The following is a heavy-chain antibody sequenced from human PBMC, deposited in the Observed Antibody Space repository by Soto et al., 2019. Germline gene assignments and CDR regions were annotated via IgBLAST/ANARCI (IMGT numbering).Heavy chain of an antibody. V-gene: IGHV4-39*01. J-gene: IGHJ3*02. CDR3: ARQYVWHAFDI. Sequence: QLQLQESGPGLVKPSETLSLTCTVSGGSSSSSSYYWGWIRQPPGKGLEWIGSIYYSGSTYYNPSLKSRVTISVDTSKTPFSLNLSSVTAADTAVYYCARQYVWHAFDIWGQGTMVTVSS. CDR2: IYYSGST. CDR1: GGSSSSSSYY. D-gene: IGHD3-16*01.